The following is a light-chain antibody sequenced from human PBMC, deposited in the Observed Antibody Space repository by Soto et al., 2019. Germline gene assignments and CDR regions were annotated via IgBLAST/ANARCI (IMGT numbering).Light chain of an antibody. V-gene: IGKV3-15*01. J-gene: IGKJ5*01. CDR2: YAS. Sequence: EIMMTQSPATLSVSPGERATLSCRASQSVSNNLAWYQQKPGQAPRLLIYYASTRATGTPARFSGSGSGTEFSLTISSLQSEDFALYYWQQYNNWPPITFGQGTRLEIK. CDR1: QSVSNN. CDR3: QQYNNWPPIT.